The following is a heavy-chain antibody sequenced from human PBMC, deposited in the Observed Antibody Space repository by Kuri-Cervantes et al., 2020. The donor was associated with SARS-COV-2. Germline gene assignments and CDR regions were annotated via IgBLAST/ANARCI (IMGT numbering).Heavy chain of an antibody. D-gene: IGHD3-3*01. Sequence: SETLSLTCTVSGGSISSSSYYWGWIRQPPGKGLEWIGSIYYSGSTYYNPSLKSRVIMSVDTSKNQFSLRVNSVTATDTAIYYCASFRRRFVEWLLGCDFDHWGRGTPVTVSS. J-gene: IGHJ4*02. CDR1: GGSISSSSYY. CDR2: IYYSGST. V-gene: IGHV4-39*01. CDR3: ASFRRRFVEWLLGCDFDH.